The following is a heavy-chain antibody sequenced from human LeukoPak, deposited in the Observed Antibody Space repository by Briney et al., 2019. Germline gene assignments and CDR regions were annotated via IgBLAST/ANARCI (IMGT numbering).Heavy chain of an antibody. D-gene: IGHD3-22*01. V-gene: IGHV3-21*01. CDR1: GFTFSSYS. J-gene: IGHJ3*02. CDR2: ISSSSSYI. CDR3: ARDNDSSGYYRGAFDI. Sequence: GGPLRLSCAASGFTFSSYSMNWVRQAPGKGLEWVSSISSSSSYIYYADSVKGRFTISRDNAKNSLYLQMNSLRAEDTAVYYCARDNDSSGYYRGAFDIWGQGTMVTVSS.